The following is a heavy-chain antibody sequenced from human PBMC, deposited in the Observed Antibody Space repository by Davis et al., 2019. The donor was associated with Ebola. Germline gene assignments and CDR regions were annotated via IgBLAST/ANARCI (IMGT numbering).Heavy chain of an antibody. V-gene: IGHV3-13*01. J-gene: IGHJ6*02. D-gene: IGHD3-22*01. CDR1: GFTFSSYD. CDR2: IGTAGDT. CDR3: ARMGVTGYYYDSSGPMRYGMDV. Sequence: GGSLRLSCAASGFTFSSYDMHWVRQATGKGLEWVSAIGTAGDTYYPGSVKGRFTISRENAKNSLYLQMNSLRAGDTAVYYCARMGVTGYYYDSSGPMRYGMDVWGQGTTVTVSS.